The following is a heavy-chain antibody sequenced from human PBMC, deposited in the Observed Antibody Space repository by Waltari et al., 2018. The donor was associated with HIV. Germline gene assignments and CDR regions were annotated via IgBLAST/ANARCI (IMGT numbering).Heavy chain of an antibody. CDR2: FDPEDDET. CDR1: GYTLTALS. D-gene: IGHD1-26*01. CDR3: ATGGGTTSIQLYDLDV. J-gene: IGHJ6*02. Sequence: QVQLIQSGAEAKKPGASVKVSCKVFGYTLTALSMQWVRQAPGKGLEWMGGFDPEDDETIYAQKFQGRVTMTEDTSTDSAYMELSSLTSEDTAVYYCATGGGTTSIQLYDLDVWGQGTTVTVSS. V-gene: IGHV1-24*01.